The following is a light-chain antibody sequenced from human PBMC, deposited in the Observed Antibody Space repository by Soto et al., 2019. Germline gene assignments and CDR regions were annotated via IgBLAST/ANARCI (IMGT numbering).Light chain of an antibody. V-gene: IGLV2-14*01. CDR1: SSDVGGYNY. CDR2: DVS. CDR3: SSYTGV. Sequence: QSALTQPASVSGSPGQSITISCTGTSSDVGGYNYVSWYQQHPGKAPKLMIYDVSNRPSGVSNRFSSSKSGNTASLTISGLQAEDEADYYCSSYTGVFGGGTKLTVL. J-gene: IGLJ2*01.